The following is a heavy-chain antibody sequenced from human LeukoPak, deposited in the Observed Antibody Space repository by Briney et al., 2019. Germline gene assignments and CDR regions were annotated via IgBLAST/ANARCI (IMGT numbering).Heavy chain of an antibody. Sequence: GSSVTVSCKASGGTFSSYAISWVRQAPGQGLEWMGRIIPIFGTANYAQKFQGRVTITTDESTSTAYMELSSLRSEDTAVYYCARSIVVVVAALNWFDPWGQGTLVTVSS. CDR1: GGTFSSYA. CDR2: IIPIFGTA. V-gene: IGHV1-69*05. J-gene: IGHJ5*02. D-gene: IGHD2-15*01. CDR3: ARSIVVVVAALNWFDP.